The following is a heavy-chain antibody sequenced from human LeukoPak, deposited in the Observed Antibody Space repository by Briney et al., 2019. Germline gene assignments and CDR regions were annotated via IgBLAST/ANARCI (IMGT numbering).Heavy chain of an antibody. Sequence: GGSLRLSCAASGFTFSSYAMSWVRQAPGKGLKWFSTISGNGGSTNYADSVKGRFTISRDNSKNTLYLQMNSLRAEDTAVYYCAKDPYSSRWYRSADYWGQGTLVTVSS. V-gene: IGHV3-23*01. J-gene: IGHJ4*02. CDR3: AKDPYSSRWYRSADY. CDR2: ISGNGGST. D-gene: IGHD6-13*01. CDR1: GFTFSSYA.